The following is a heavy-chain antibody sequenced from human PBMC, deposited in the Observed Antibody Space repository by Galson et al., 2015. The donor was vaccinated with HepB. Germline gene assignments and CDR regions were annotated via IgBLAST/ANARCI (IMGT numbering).Heavy chain of an antibody. Sequence: SCKASGGTFSSYAISWVRQAPGQGLEWMGRIIPILGIANYAQKFQGRVTITADKSTSTAYMELSSLRSEDTAVYYCARVSTVGGMDVWGQGTTVTVSS. J-gene: IGHJ6*02. CDR1: GGTFSSYA. D-gene: IGHD4-23*01. V-gene: IGHV1-69*04. CDR2: IIPILGIA. CDR3: ARVSTVGGMDV.